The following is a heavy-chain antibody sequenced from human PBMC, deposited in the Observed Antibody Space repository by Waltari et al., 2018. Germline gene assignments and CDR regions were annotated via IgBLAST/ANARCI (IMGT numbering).Heavy chain of an antibody. D-gene: IGHD4-17*01. Sequence: QVQLQESGPRLMRPSETLSLTCASSGGSISSSYGSWVSGLPDKGLEWFGYVFYTGTTSYSPSLKSRVSISVDRSKNQVSLTLTSVTAADTATYYCARENPYGHTYFYMDVWGKGTTVTVSS. V-gene: IGHV4-59*13. J-gene: IGHJ6*03. CDR2: VFYTGTT. CDR3: ARENPYGHTYFYMDV. CDR1: GGSISSSY.